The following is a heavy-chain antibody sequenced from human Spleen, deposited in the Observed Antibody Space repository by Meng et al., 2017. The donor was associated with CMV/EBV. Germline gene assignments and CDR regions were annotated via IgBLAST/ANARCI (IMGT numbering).Heavy chain of an antibody. Sequence: ASVKVSCKASGYNFTNYYIYWVRQAPGQGLEWMGWISAYNGNTNYAQKLQGRVTMTTDTSTSTAYMELRSLRSDDTAVYYCAREYTNLYGMDVWGQGTTVTVSS. V-gene: IGHV1-18*04. CDR2: ISAYNGNT. CDR1: GYNFTNYY. J-gene: IGHJ6*02. D-gene: IGHD1-1*01. CDR3: AREYTNLYGMDV.